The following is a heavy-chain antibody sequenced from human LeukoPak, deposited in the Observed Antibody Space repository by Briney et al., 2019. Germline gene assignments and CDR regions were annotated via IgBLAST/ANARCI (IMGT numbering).Heavy chain of an antibody. J-gene: IGHJ6*02. CDR2: IYYSGST. CDR1: GGSISSYY. V-gene: IGHV4-59*01. Sequence: PSETLSLTCTVSGGSISSYYWRWIRQPPGKGREWIGYIYYSGSTNYNPSLKSRVTISVDASKNQFSLKLSSVTAADTAVYYCARAKVMVYAYYYYGMDVWGQGTTVTVSS. D-gene: IGHD2-8*01. CDR3: ARAKVMVYAYYYYGMDV.